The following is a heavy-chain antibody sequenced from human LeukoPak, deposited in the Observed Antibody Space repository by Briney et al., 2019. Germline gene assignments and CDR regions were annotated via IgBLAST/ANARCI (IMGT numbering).Heavy chain of an antibody. D-gene: IGHD5-12*01. Sequence: VASVKVSCKASGGTSSSYAISWVRQAPGQGLEWMGGIIPIFGTANYAQKFQGRVTITADESTSTAYMELSSLRSEDTAVYYCARAVSGYDPGYFDYWGQGTLVTVSS. V-gene: IGHV1-69*13. J-gene: IGHJ4*02. CDR3: ARAVSGYDPGYFDY. CDR2: IIPIFGTA. CDR1: GGTSSSYA.